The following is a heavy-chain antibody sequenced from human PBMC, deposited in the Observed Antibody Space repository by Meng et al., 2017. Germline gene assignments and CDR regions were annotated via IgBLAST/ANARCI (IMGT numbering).Heavy chain of an antibody. CDR1: GFTFSSYS. CDR2: ISSSSSYI. V-gene: IGHV3-21*04. CDR3: ARDSSGWFHFDY. D-gene: IGHD6-19*01. J-gene: IGHJ4*02. Sequence: VQRVWSGGGLVKPGGSLRLSCAASGFTFSSYSMNWVRQAPGKGLEWVSSISSSSSYIYYADSVKGRFTISRDNAKNSLYLQMNSLRAEDTAVYYCARDSSGWFHFDYWGQGTLVTVSS.